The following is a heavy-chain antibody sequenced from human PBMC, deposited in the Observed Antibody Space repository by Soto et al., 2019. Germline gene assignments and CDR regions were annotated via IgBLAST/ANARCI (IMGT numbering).Heavy chain of an antibody. CDR3: TRDPYGGSRYYFDS. D-gene: IGHD1-26*01. Sequence: GGSLRLSCAASGFSFSNYAMHWVRQAPGKGLEWVAVIWYDGSNKYYADSVKGRFTISKDNSQTTVYPQMNSLRAEDTAVYYCTRDPYGGSRYYFDSWGQGTLVTVSS. V-gene: IGHV3-33*01. CDR1: GFSFSNYA. J-gene: IGHJ4*02. CDR2: IWYDGSNK.